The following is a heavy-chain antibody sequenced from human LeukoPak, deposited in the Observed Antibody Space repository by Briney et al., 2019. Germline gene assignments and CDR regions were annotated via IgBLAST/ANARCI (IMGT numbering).Heavy chain of an antibody. CDR1: GGSISNYH. D-gene: IGHD2-21*01. Sequence: PSETLSLTCTVSGGSISNYHWSWIRQPAGKGLEWIGRIYTSGSTNYNPSLKSRVTMSVDTSKNQFSLKLTSVTAADTAVHYCARVRSSDHWFDYWGQGTLVTVSS. V-gene: IGHV4-4*07. CDR3: ARVRSSDHWFDY. J-gene: IGHJ4*02. CDR2: IYTSGST.